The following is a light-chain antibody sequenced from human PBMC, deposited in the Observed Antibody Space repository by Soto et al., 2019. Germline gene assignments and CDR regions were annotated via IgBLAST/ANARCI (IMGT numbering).Light chain of an antibody. CDR2: KAS. Sequence: DIPMTQSPSILSASVGDRVAITCRASQSISTWLAWYQQKPGKAPKLLIYKASSLESGVPSRFSGSGSGTQFTLTISSLQPDAFATYYCQQYNRRYSFGQGTKVEIK. CDR3: QQYNRRYS. V-gene: IGKV1-5*03. CDR1: QSISTW. J-gene: IGKJ2*01.